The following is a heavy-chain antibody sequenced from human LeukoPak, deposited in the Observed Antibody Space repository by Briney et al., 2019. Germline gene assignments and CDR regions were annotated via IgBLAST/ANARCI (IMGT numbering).Heavy chain of an antibody. CDR1: GLIVSSNY. CDR2: ISRSTNYI. CDR3: ARGLVVAGFDY. V-gene: IGHV3-21*01. J-gene: IGHJ4*02. D-gene: IGHD6-19*01. Sequence: GGSLRLSCAASGLIVSSNYMSWVRHAPGKGVEGVSSISRSTNYIYYADSVRGRFTISRDNAKNSLYLQMNSLRAEDAAMYYCARGLVVAGFDYWGQGTLVTVSS.